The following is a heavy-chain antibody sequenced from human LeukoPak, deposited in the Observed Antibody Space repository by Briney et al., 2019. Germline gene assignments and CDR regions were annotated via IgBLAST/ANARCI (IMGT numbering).Heavy chain of an antibody. CDR2: ISGSNGNT. V-gene: IGHV1-18*01. Sequence: ASVKVSCKASGYTFTSYGISWVRQAPGQGLEWIGWISGSNGNTDYTQNLQGRVTVTTDTSTSTAYMELRSLTSDDTAVYYCARRSQNGYNSPIDYWGQGTLVTVSS. J-gene: IGHJ4*02. D-gene: IGHD5-24*01. CDR3: ARRSQNGYNSPIDY. CDR1: GYTFTSYG.